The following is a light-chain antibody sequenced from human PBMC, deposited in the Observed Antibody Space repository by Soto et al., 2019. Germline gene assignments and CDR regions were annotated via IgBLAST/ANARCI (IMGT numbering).Light chain of an antibody. CDR3: QKYNSALFT. V-gene: IGKV1-27*01. CDR2: AAS. CDR1: QGVSNY. Sequence: DIQMTQSPSSLSASVGDRVTITCRTSQGVSNYLAWYQQKPGKVPKLLIYAASTLQTGVPSRFSGSGSGTDFTLTISSLQPEDVATYYCQKYNSALFTFGPGTKVDIK. J-gene: IGKJ3*01.